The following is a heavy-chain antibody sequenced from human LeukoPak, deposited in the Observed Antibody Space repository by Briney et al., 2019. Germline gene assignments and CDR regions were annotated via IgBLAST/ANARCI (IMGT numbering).Heavy chain of an antibody. D-gene: IGHD3-22*01. Sequence: SETLSLTCTVSGGSIISNYWSWIRQSAGPGLEWIGRIYGSVITDYNPSLKSRVTMSLDTSRKQFSLRLTSVTAADTAVYYCARLKFYDSTGYSPGYYMDVWGKGTTVSVFS. CDR1: GGSIISNY. CDR3: ARLKFYDSTGYSPGYYMDV. CDR2: IYGSVIT. V-gene: IGHV4-4*07. J-gene: IGHJ6*03.